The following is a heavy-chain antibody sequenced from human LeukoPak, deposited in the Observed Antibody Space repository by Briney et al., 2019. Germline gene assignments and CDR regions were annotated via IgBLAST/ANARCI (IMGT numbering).Heavy chain of an antibody. Sequence: PGGSLRPSCAASGFTFSSYAMPWVRQAPGKGLEWVAVISYDGSNKYYADSVKGRFTISRDNSKNTLYLQMNSLRAEDTAVYYCARDRPRNHYYDSSGYYPYWGQGTLVTVSS. CDR2: ISYDGSNK. CDR3: ARDRPRNHYYDSSGYYPY. J-gene: IGHJ4*02. V-gene: IGHV3-30-3*01. D-gene: IGHD3-22*01. CDR1: GFTFSSYA.